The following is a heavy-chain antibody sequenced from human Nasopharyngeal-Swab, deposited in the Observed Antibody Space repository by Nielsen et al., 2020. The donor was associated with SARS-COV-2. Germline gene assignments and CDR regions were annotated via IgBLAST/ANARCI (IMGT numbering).Heavy chain of an antibody. V-gene: IGHV5-51*01. D-gene: IGHD1-26*01. J-gene: IGHJ4*02. Sequence: VGQMPGKGLEWMGIIYPGDSDIRYSPSFQGQVIISADKSISTAYLQWSSLQASDTAIYYCARQAPERATQGRFEYWGQGTLVTVSS. CDR3: ARQAPERATQGRFEY. CDR2: IYPGDSDI.